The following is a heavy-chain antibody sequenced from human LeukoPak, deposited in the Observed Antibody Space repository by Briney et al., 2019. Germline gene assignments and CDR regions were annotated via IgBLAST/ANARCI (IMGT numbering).Heavy chain of an antibody. Sequence: GGSLRLSCAASGFTFTRFWMSWVRQAPGEGLVWVSHIIQDGSVTSYADSVKGRFTISRDNAKNTVYLQLNNLRAEDTAVYYCATDDYRGLGYWGQGTLVTVSS. CDR3: ATDDYRGLGY. J-gene: IGHJ4*02. V-gene: IGHV3-74*01. D-gene: IGHD3-16*01. CDR1: GFTFTRFW. CDR2: IIQDGSVT.